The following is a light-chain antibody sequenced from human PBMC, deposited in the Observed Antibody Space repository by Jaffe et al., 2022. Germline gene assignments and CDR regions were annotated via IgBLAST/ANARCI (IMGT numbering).Light chain of an antibody. J-gene: IGLJ3*02. CDR3: CSYAGTVV. CDR2: GVS. V-gene: IGLV2-11*01. Sequence: QSALTQPRSVSGSPGQSVTISCTGTSSNVGDYNFVSWYQQHPGKAPKLMIYGVSDRPSGVPDRFSGSKSDNTASLTISGLQPEDEADYYCCSYAGTVVFGGGTKLTVL. CDR1: SSNVGDYNF.